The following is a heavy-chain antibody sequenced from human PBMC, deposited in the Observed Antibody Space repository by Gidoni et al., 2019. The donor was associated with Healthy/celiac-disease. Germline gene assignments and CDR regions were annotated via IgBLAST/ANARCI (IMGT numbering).Heavy chain of an antibody. CDR3: AKALYGDYVGGDY. CDR2: ISGSGGST. V-gene: IGHV3-23*01. D-gene: IGHD4-17*01. J-gene: IGHJ4*02. Sequence: EVQLLESGGGLVQPGGSLRLSCAASGFTFSSYAMSWVRQAPGKGLEWVSAISGSGGSTYYADSVKGRFTISRDNSKNTLYMQMNSLRAEDTAVYYCAKALYGDYVGGDYWGQGTLVTVSS. CDR1: GFTFSSYA.